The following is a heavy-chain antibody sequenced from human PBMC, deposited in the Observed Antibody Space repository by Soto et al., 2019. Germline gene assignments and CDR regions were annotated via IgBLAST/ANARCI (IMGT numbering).Heavy chain of an antibody. V-gene: IGHV4-4*07. Sequence: QVQLQESGPGLVQPSETLSLICTVSGGSISAYFCSWIRQPAGKGLEWLGRIHTSGSTNYNPSLKSRFTVSVDTSKNPFALRLSSVTAADTAVYYCARATIGGAGDNWFDPWGQGTLVTVSS. CDR1: GGSISAYF. J-gene: IGHJ5*02. CDR3: ARATIGGAGDNWFDP. CDR2: IHTSGST. D-gene: IGHD1-26*01.